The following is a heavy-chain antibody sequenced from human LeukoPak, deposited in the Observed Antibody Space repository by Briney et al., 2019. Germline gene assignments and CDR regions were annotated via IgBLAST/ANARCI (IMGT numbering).Heavy chain of an antibody. CDR1: GFNVSGNY. V-gene: IGHV3-53*01. J-gene: IGHJ4*02. CDR3: AREGMKDANFDC. Sequence: TGGSLRLSCAASGFNVSGNYMSWVRQAPGKGLEWVSVIHLDGTTYYADSVKGRFTISRDNSKNTLYLQMNSLRAEDTAVFYCAREGMKDANFDCWGQGTLVTVSS. CDR2: IHLDGTT.